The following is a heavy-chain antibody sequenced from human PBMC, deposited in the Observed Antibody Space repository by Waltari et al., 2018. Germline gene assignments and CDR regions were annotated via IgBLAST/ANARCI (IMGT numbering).Heavy chain of an antibody. J-gene: IGHJ3*02. CDR3: ATAGIAVAGRDHDAFDI. V-gene: IGHV1-69*08. D-gene: IGHD6-19*01. CDR2: IIPIFGTA. CDR1: GGTFSSYA. Sequence: QVQLVQSGAEVTKPGSSVKVSCKASGGTFSSYAISWVRQAPGQGLEWMGRIIPIFGTAKDAQKFQGRVTITADKSTSTAYMELSSLRSEDTAVYYCATAGIAVAGRDHDAFDIWGQGTMVTVSS.